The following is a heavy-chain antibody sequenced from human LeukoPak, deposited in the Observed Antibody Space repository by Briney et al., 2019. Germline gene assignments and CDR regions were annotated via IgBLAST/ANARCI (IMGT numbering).Heavy chain of an antibody. CDR3: ARDGGLLWFGEFRGYFDY. D-gene: IGHD3-10*01. CDR2: ISAYNGNT. Sequence: GASVKVSCKASGYTLTSYGISWVRQAPGQGLEWMGWISAYNGNTNYAQKLQGRVTMTTDTSTSTAYMELRSLRSDDTAVYYCARDGGLLWFGEFRGYFDYWGQGTLVTVSS. V-gene: IGHV1-18*01. CDR1: GYTLTSYG. J-gene: IGHJ4*02.